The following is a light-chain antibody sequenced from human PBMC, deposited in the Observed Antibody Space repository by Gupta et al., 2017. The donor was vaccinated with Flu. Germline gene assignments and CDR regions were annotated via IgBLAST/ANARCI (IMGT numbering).Light chain of an antibody. CDR3: QQADSFPPT. CDR1: QGISNW. Sequence: DIQLTQSPSSVSASFGGGVTIACRASQGISNWLAWYQQKPGKAPQLLIYAASSLQSGVPSRFSGSGSGTEFTLTISSLQPEDFATYSCQQADSFPPTFGQGTKVKIK. V-gene: IGKV1-12*01. J-gene: IGKJ2*01. CDR2: AAS.